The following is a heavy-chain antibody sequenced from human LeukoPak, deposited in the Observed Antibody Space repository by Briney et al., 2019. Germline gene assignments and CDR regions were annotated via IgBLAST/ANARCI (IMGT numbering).Heavy chain of an antibody. Sequence: PGGSLRLSCAASGFTFSSYEMNWVRQAPGKGLEWVSYISSSGSTIYYADSVKGRFTISRDNAKNSLYLQMNSLRAEDTAVYYCAKGAINFAADKYQLPPYYFDYWGQGTLVTVSS. CDR3: AKGAINFAADKYQLPPYYFDY. D-gene: IGHD2-2*01. CDR2: ISSSGSTI. J-gene: IGHJ4*02. V-gene: IGHV3-48*03. CDR1: GFTFSSYE.